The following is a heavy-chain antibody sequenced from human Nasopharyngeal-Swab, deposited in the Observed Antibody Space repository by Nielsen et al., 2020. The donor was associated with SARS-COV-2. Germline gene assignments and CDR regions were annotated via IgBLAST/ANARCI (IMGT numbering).Heavy chain of an antibody. D-gene: IGHD4-23*01. CDR3: ARESGGNSVLGAFDI. CDR1: GGSISSGGYY. J-gene: IGHJ3*02. V-gene: IGHV4-31*03. Sequence: SETLSPTCTVSGGSISSGGYYWSWIRQHPGKGLEWIGYIYYSGSTYYNPSLKSRVTISVDTSKNQFSLKLSSVTAADTAVYYCARESGGNSVLGAFDIWGQGTMVTVSS. CDR2: IYYSGST.